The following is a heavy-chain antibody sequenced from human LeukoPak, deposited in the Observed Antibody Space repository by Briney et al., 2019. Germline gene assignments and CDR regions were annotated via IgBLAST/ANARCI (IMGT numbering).Heavy chain of an antibody. Sequence: PSETLSLTCAVYGGSFSGYYWSWIRQPPGKGLEWIGEINHSGSTNYNPSLKSRVTIPVDTSKNQFSLKLSSVTAADTAVYYCARGPLRYLDRRSATLDYWGQGTLVTVSS. V-gene: IGHV4-34*01. CDR2: INHSGST. D-gene: IGHD3-9*01. J-gene: IGHJ4*02. CDR1: GGSFSGYY. CDR3: ARGPLRYLDRRSATLDY.